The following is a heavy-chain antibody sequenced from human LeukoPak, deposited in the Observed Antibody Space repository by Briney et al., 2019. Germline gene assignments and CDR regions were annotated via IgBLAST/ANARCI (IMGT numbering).Heavy chain of an antibody. CDR3: ARDELWFGEHYGMDV. V-gene: IGHV1-46*01. D-gene: IGHD3-10*01. J-gene: IGHJ6*02. CDR2: FNPSGGST. CDR1: GYTFTSYY. Sequence: GASVKVSCKASGYTFTSYYMHWVRQAPGQGLEWMGIFNPSGGSTSYAQKFQGRVTMTRDTSISTAYMELSRLRSDDTAVYYCARDELWFGEHYGMDVWGQGTTVTVSS.